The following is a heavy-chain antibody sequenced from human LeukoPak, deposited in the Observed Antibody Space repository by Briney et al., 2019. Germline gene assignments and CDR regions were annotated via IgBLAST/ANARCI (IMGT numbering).Heavy chain of an antibody. CDR3: ARGKFQLGGYGMDV. CDR2: MNPNSGNK. D-gene: IGHD1-1*01. Sequence: PGTSVKVSCKASGYSFTSYDINWVRQATGQGLEWMGWMNPNSGNKDYAQKFQGRVTLTRNTSITTAYMELSSLRSEDTAVYYCARGKFQLGGYGMDVWGQGTTVTVSS. J-gene: IGHJ6*02. V-gene: IGHV1-8*01. CDR1: GYSFTSYD.